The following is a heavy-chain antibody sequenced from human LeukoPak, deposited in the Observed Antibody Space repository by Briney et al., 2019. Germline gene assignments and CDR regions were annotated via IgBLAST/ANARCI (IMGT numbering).Heavy chain of an antibody. CDR3: ATTEGLELNPEGRLDY. CDR2: ITASGGNT. V-gene: IGHV3-23*01. J-gene: IGHJ4*02. CDR1: GFTFSSYA. Sequence: GGSLRLSCAASGFTFSSYAMGWVRQAPGKGLEWVSAITASGGNTYYADSVKGRFTISRDNAKNSLYLQMNSLRAEDTAVYYCATTEGLELNPEGRLDYWGQGTLVTVSS. D-gene: IGHD1-7*01.